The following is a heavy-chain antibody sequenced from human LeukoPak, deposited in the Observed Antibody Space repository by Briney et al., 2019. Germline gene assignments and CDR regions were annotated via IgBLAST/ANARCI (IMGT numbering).Heavy chain of an antibody. D-gene: IGHD6-19*01. CDR3: ARVHKGIAVAGTVHYYYYMDV. J-gene: IGHJ6*03. Sequence: PSETLSLTRTVSGGSISSYYWSWIRQPPGKGLEWIGYIYYSGSTNYNPSLKSRVTISVDTSKNQFSLKLSSVTAADTAVYYCARVHKGIAVAGTVHYYYYMDVWGKGTTVTVSS. CDR1: GGSISSYY. CDR2: IYYSGST. V-gene: IGHV4-59*01.